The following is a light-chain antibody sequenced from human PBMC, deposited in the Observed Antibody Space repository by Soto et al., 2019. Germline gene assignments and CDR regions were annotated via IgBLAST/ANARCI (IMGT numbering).Light chain of an antibody. CDR3: QQSYYTPLT. CDR1: QSINSY. J-gene: IGKJ4*01. CDR2: AAS. V-gene: IGKV1-39*01. Sequence: DIQMTQSPSSLSASVGDRVTITCRASQSINSYLNWYQQKPGKAPKLLMYAASNLQSGVSSRFSGSGSGTDVALTIYTLRSEDVATYYCQQSYYTPLTFGGGTKVEIK.